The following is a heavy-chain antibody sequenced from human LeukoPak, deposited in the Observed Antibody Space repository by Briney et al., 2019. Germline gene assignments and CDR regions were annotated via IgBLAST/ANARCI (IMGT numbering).Heavy chain of an antibody. D-gene: IGHD6-13*01. CDR2: ISGSGGST. J-gene: IGHJ4*02. Sequence: PGGSLRLSCAASGLTFCSYAMSWVRQAPGKGLEWVSVISGSGGSTNYADSVKGRFTISRDNSKNTLYLQMNSLRAEDTAVYYCGVYSSSWHDYWGQGTLVTVSS. V-gene: IGHV3-23*01. CDR1: GLTFCSYA. CDR3: GVYSSSWHDY.